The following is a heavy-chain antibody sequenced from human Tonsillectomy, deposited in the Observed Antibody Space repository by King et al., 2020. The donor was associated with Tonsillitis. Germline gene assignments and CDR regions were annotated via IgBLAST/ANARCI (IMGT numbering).Heavy chain of an antibody. D-gene: IGHD3-22*01. V-gene: IGHV1-46*01. Sequence: VQLVESGAEVKKPGASVKVSCKASGYTFTSYYVHWVRQAPGQGLEGMGLINPRGGSTSYAQKFQGRVIMTRDTSTRTVSMDLSILRSEDTAVYYCARTYYYDRSGYYFGYWGQGTLVTVSS. J-gene: IGHJ4*02. CDR1: GYTFTSYY. CDR2: INPRGGST. CDR3: ARTYYYDRSGYYFGY.